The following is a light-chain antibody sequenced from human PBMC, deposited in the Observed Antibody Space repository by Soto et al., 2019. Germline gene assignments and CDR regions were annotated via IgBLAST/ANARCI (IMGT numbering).Light chain of an antibody. CDR1: ENIGPF. V-gene: IGKV1-39*01. CDR3: QRSYSTPPYT. CDR2: GAS. J-gene: IGKJ2*01. Sequence: DIQMTQSPSSLSASVGDRVTITCRASENIGPFLNWYQQKPGKAPKLLIYGASSLQSGVPSRFSVSGSGTDFTLTISSLQPEDFATYYCQRSYSTPPYTFGQGTKLEIK.